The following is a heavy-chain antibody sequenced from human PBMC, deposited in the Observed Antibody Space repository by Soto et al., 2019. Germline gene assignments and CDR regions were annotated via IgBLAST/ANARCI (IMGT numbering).Heavy chain of an antibody. CDR1: GGSISSYY. CDR2: IYYSGST. J-gene: IGHJ6*02. D-gene: IGHD6-19*01. Sequence: SETLSLTCTVSGGSISSYYWSWIRQPPGKGLEWIGYIYYSGSTNYNPSLKSRVTISVDTSKNQFSLKLSSVTAADTAVYYCARRDSSGWYYGMDVWGQGTTVTVSS. CDR3: ARRDSSGWYYGMDV. V-gene: IGHV4-59*08.